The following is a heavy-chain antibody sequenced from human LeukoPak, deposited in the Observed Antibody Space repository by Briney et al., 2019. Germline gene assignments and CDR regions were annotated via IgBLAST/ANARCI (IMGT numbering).Heavy chain of an antibody. D-gene: IGHD3-10*01. CDR3: ARMARYYYGSGSYGGFDY. J-gene: IGHJ4*02. V-gene: IGHV4-61*02. CDR2: IYTSGST. CDR1: GGSISSGSYY. Sequence: SSQTLSLTCTVSGGSISSGSYYWSWIRQPPGKGLEWIGRIYTSGSTNYNPSLKSRVTISVDTSKNQFSLKLSSVTAADTAVYYCARMARYYYGSGSYGGFDYWGQGTLVTVSS.